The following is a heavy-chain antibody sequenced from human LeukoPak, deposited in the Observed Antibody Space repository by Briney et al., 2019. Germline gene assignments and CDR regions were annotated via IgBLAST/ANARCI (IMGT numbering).Heavy chain of an antibody. Sequence: SETLSLTCTVSSGSIRSYCSWIRPPPGKGLEWIGYIYYSGSTNYNPSLKSRVTISVDTSRNQFSLKLNSVTAADTAVYFCARAPNPDFFDDWGQGTLVTVSS. V-gene: IGHV4-59*01. CDR2: IYYSGST. CDR1: SGSIRSY. D-gene: IGHD2-8*01. CDR3: ARAPNPDFFDD. J-gene: IGHJ4*02.